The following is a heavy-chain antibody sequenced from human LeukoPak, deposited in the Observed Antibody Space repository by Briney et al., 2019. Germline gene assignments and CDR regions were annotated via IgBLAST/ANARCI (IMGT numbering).Heavy chain of an antibody. CDR2: IYHSGST. CDR1: GYSISSGYS. D-gene: IGHD6-13*01. J-gene: IGHJ5*02. V-gene: IGHV4-38-2*02. CDR3: ARAYSSSWYFNWFDP. Sequence: PSETLSLTCTVSGYSISSGYSWGWIRQPPGKGLEWIRTIYHSGSTYYNASLESRVTISVDTSKNQFSLKLSSVTAADTAVYYCARAYSSSWYFNWFDPWGQGDLVTVSS.